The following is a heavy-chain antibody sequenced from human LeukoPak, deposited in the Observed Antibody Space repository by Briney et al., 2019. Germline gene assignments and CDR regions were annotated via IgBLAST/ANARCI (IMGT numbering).Heavy chain of an antibody. CDR3: ARRGGSYYYFDS. Sequence: GESLKTSCKGSGYTFTSYWIGWVRQMPGKGLEWMGIIYPDDSDTRYSPSFQGQVTISADKSISTAYLQWSGLKASDTAIYYCARRGGSYYYFDSWGQGTLVTVSS. D-gene: IGHD1-26*01. J-gene: IGHJ4*02. CDR2: IYPDDSDT. CDR1: GYTFTSYW. V-gene: IGHV5-51*01.